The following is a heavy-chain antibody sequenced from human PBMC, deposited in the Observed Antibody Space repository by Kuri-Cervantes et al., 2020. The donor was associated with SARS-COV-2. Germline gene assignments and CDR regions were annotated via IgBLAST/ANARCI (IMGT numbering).Heavy chain of an antibody. Sequence: GGSLRLSCAASGFTFSSYSMNWVRQAPGKGLEWVSYISSSSSTIYYADSVKGRFTISRDNAKNSLYLQMNSLRAEDTAVYHCARGMGRYSSSFDYWGQGPLVTVSS. CDR1: GFTFSSYS. D-gene: IGHD6-6*01. CDR2: ISSSSSTI. J-gene: IGHJ4*02. CDR3: ARGMGRYSSSFDY. V-gene: IGHV3-48*01.